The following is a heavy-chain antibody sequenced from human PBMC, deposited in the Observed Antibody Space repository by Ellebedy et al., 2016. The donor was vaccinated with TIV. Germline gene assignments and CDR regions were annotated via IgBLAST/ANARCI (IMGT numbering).Heavy chain of an antibody. J-gene: IGHJ4*02. V-gene: IGHV4-38-2*02. CDR2: MYHRVST. D-gene: IGHD2-15*01. Sequence: MPGGSLRLSCIVSGYSISSGSYWGWIRPSPGKGLEWIGNMYHRVSTYYNPSLKSRLTMSVDTSKNQFSLKLSSLTAADTAVYFCVRLGRLRYYFDHWGLGTLVTVSS. CDR1: GYSISSGSY. CDR3: VRLGRLRYYFDH.